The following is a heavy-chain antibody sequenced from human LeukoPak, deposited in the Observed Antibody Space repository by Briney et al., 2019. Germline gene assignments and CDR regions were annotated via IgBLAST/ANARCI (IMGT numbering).Heavy chain of an antibody. Sequence: GGSLRLACSASGFTFSNYAMHWVRQAPGKGLEYVSDISSNGGITYYADSVKGRFTVSRDNSKNMLYLQMNSLRAEDTAVYYCVKDKYPVVVAATLDYWGQGILVTVSS. CDR2: ISSNGGIT. CDR1: GFTFSNYA. CDR3: VKDKYPVVVAATLDY. D-gene: IGHD2-15*01. J-gene: IGHJ4*02. V-gene: IGHV3-64D*09.